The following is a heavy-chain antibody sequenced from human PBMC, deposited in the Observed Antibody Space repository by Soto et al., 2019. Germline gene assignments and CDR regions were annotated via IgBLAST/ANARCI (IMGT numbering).Heavy chain of an antibody. CDR1: GFTFSSYW. Sequence: EVQLVESGGGLVQPGGSLRLSCAASGFTFSSYWMHWVRQAPGKGLVWVSRINSDGSSTSYADSVKGRFTISRDNAKKTLYQQMNSLRAEDTAVYYCVRTSLVVAAATREDYWGQGTLVTVSS. D-gene: IGHD2-15*01. J-gene: IGHJ4*02. CDR2: INSDGSST. V-gene: IGHV3-74*01. CDR3: VRTSLVVAAATREDY.